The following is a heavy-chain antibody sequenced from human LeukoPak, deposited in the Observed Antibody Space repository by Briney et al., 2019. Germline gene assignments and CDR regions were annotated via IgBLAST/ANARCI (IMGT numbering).Heavy chain of an antibody. CDR2: IYYSGST. J-gene: IGHJ5*02. CDR1: GGSISSSSYY. Sequence: SETLSLTCTVSGGSISSSSYYWGWIRQPPGKGLEWIGSIYYSGSTYYNPSLKSRVTISVDTSKNQFSLKLSSVTAADTAVYYCARQYCGGDCYSRWFDPWGQGTLVTVSS. CDR3: ARQYCGGDCYSRWFDP. D-gene: IGHD2-21*02. V-gene: IGHV4-39*01.